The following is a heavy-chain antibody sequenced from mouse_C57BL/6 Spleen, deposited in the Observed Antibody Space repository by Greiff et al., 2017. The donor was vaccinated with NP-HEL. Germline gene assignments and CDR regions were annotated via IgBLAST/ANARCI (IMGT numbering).Heavy chain of an antibody. D-gene: IGHD2-4*01. CDR2: INPGSGGT. CDR3: ARSGYDYDGDYFDY. Sequence: VQLQESGAELVRPGTSVKVSCKASGYAFTNYLIEWVKQRPGQGLEWIGVINPGSGGTNYNEKFKGKATLTADKSSSTAYMQLSSLTSEDFAVYYCARSGYDYDGDYFDYWGQGTTLTVSS. CDR1: GYAFTNYL. V-gene: IGHV1-54*01. J-gene: IGHJ2*01.